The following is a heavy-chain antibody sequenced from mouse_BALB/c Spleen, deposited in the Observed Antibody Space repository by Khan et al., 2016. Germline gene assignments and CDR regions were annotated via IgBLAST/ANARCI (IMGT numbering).Heavy chain of an antibody. V-gene: IGHV9-1*02. D-gene: IGHD3-3*01. J-gene: IGHJ4*01. CDR1: GYTFTNYG. CDR2: INTNTGAP. CDR3: ATWTLRAGPMDY. Sequence: QIQLVQSGPELKKPGETVKISCKASGYTFTNYGMNWVKQAPGKGLKWMGWINTNTGAPTYYDDLKGRFAFSFETSAGAAHLQINNLKKEDVATYFCATWTLRAGPMDYWGQVTSVTVSS.